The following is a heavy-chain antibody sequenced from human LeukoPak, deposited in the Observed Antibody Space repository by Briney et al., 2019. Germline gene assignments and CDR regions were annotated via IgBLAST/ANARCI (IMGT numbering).Heavy chain of an antibody. V-gene: IGHV3-53*01. J-gene: IGHJ4*02. CDR3: ARDKGLRRGLPLGELSPEYAFDY. Sequence: PGGSLRLSCAASGFTVSSNYMSWVRQARGKGLEWVSSIGGDGAGTYYADSVKGRFTISRDNSKNTMYLQMNSLRAEDTAVYFCARDKGLRRGLPLGELSPEYAFDYWGQGTLVTVSS. CDR1: GFTVSSNY. D-gene: IGHD3-16*02. CDR2: IGGDGAGT.